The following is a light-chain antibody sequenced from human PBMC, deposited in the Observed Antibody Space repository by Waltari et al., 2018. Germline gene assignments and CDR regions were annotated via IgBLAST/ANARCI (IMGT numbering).Light chain of an antibody. Sequence: QSVLTQPPSASGTPGQRVTISCSGSSCNIGSNYVYCYQQLPGTAPKLLIYRNNQRPSGVPDRFSGSKSGTSASLAISGLRSEDEADYYCAAWDDSLSGGVFGGGTKLTVL. V-gene: IGLV1-47*01. CDR2: RNN. CDR1: SCNIGSNY. CDR3: AAWDDSLSGGV. J-gene: IGLJ3*02.